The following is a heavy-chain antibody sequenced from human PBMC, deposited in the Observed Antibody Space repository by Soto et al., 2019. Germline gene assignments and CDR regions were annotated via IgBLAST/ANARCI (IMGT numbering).Heavy chain of an antibody. D-gene: IGHD2-15*01. J-gene: IGHJ4*02. CDR2: ISSSGSST. CDR1: GVTFSSYE. Sequence: GGFMRLSCSAAGVTFSSYEINWVRQAPGKGLEWVSYISSSGSSTYYADSVKGRFTISRDNAKNSLYLQMNSLRAEDTAVYYCAREGRGPLWGQGTQVTVS. V-gene: IGHV3-48*03. CDR3: AREGRGPL.